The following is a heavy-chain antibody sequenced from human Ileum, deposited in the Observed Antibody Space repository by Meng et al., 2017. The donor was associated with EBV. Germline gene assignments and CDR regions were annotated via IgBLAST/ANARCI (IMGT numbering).Heavy chain of an antibody. Sequence: QVQLPTSGPGLVRPSETLSLTGTVSGASVTSSGYYWSWLRQSPGKGLEWLGYVNYNGDSTYNPSLKSRVTIFIDTSKKQFYLNLTSATAADTAIYYCARDLRVGGAFDYWGQGTLVTVSS. CDR3: ARDLRVGGAFDY. V-gene: IGHV4-61*08. CDR2: VNYNGDS. J-gene: IGHJ4*02. CDR1: GASVTSSGYY. D-gene: IGHD1-26*01.